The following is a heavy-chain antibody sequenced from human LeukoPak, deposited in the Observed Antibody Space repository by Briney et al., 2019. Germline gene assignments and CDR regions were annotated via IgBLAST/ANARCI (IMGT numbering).Heavy chain of an antibody. V-gene: IGHV1-69*04. CDR3: ASTQGIAAAEGRWYFDL. CDR1: GGTFSSYA. CDR2: IIPILGIA. Sequence: GSSVKVSCKASGGTFSSYAISWVRQAPGQGLEWMGRIIPILGIANYAQKFQGRVTITADKSTSTAYMELSSLRSEDTAVYYCASTQGIAAAEGRWYFDLWGRGALVTVSS. D-gene: IGHD6-13*01. J-gene: IGHJ2*01.